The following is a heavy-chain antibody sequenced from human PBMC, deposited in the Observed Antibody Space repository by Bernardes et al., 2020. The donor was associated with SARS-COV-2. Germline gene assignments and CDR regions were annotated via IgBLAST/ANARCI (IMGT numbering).Heavy chain of an antibody. Sequence: GSLRLSCAASGFTFSTYSMNWVRQAPGKGLEWVANIKQDATEKYYVDSVKGRFTISRDNAKNSLNLQMNGLRAEDTAVYHCVRDRTGGGNVDWGQGTLVTVSS. CDR2: IKQDATEK. V-gene: IGHV3-7*01. J-gene: IGHJ4*02. CDR1: GFTFSTYS. CDR3: VRDRTGGGNVD. D-gene: IGHD1-26*01.